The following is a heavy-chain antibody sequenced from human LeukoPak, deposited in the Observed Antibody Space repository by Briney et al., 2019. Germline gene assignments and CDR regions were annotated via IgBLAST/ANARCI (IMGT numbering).Heavy chain of an antibody. Sequence: WASVKVSCKASGYSFTGYYMHWVRQAPGQGLEWMGWINPDSGGTNYAQKFQGRVTMTRDTPITTAYMELSRLTSDDTAVYYCASGYSDYADYYNYYMDVWDKGTTVTVSS. D-gene: IGHD4-11*01. J-gene: IGHJ6*03. CDR2: INPDSGGT. V-gene: IGHV1-2*02. CDR3: ASGYSDYADYYNYYMDV. CDR1: GYSFTGYY.